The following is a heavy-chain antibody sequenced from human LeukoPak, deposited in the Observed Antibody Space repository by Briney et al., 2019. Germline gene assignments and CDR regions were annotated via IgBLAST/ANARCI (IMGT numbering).Heavy chain of an antibody. CDR3: ASSYPFSSTWNPAYSFDY. D-gene: IGHD6-13*01. CDR2: LNQSGRT. J-gene: IGHJ4*02. V-gene: IGHV4-34*01. CDR1: GGSFSAHY. Sequence: SETLSLTCAGYGGSFSAHYWSWIRQPPGEGLKWIGDLNQSGRTNYNPSLNSRAIISVDTSKNQSSLTLLSVPAADTAVYYCASSYPFSSTWNPAYSFDYWDQGTLVTVSS.